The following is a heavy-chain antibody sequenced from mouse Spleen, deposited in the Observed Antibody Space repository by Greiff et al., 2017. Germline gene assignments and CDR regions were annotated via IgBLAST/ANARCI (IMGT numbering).Heavy chain of an antibody. CDR1: GYTFTDYA. CDR3: ARGYYGIDY. CDR2: ISTYYGDA. J-gene: IGHJ2*01. V-gene: IGHV1S137*01. D-gene: IGHD1-1*01. Sequence: VQLQQSGAELVRPGVSVKISCKGSGYTFTDYAMHWVKQSHAKSLEWIGVISTYYGDASYNQKFKGKATMTVDKSSSTAYMELARLTSEDSAIYYCARGYYGIDYWGQGTTLTVSS.